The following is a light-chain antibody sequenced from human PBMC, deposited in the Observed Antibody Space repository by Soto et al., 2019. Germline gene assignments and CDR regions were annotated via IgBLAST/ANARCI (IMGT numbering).Light chain of an antibody. CDR2: GAS. CDR1: QSVSSSY. J-gene: IGKJ1*01. Sequence: EIVLTQSPGTLSLSPGERATLFCRASQSVSSSYLAWYQQKPGQAPRLLIYGASSRATGIPDRFSGSGSGTDFTLTISRLEPEDSALYYCPYHGTSPPSWTFGQGTMLEIK. V-gene: IGKV3-20*01. CDR3: PYHGTSPPSWT.